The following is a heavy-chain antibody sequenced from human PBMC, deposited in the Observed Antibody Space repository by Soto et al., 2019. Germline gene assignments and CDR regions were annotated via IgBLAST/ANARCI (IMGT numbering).Heavy chain of an antibody. CDR2: ISGSGGTT. V-gene: IGHV3-23*01. CDR1: GFTFSNYA. J-gene: IGHJ4*02. CDR3: AKFFVETGSNSGWPWSFHY. D-gene: IGHD6-25*01. Sequence: EVQLLESGGGLVQPGRSLRLSCAASGFTFSNYAMSWVRQAPGQGLDWVSAISGSGGTTYYADSVKGRFTISRDNSKNTLFLQKNSLRAEDAVVYYCAKFFVETGSNSGWPWSFHYWGQGTLVTVSS.